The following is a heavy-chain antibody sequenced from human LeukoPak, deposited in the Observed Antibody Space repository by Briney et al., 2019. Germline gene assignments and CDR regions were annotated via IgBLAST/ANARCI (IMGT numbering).Heavy chain of an antibody. D-gene: IGHD4-17*01. CDR3: ARETHGDLIDY. CDR2: IYSTGST. CDR1: GGSISSYY. Sequence: SETLSLTCTVSGGSISSYYWSWIRQPPGKKLEWIGYIYSTGSTHYNAAFKSRVTISVDTSKNQFSLQLNSVTAADTAVYFCARETHGDLIDYWGQGTLVTVSS. J-gene: IGHJ4*02. V-gene: IGHV4-59*01.